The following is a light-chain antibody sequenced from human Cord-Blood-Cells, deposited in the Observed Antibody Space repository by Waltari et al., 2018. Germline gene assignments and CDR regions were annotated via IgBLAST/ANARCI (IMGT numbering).Light chain of an antibody. J-gene: IGLJ3*02. Sequence: SYELTQQPSVSVSPGQTARITCSGDALPNQYAYWYQQKPGQAPVLVIYKDSERPSGIPERFSGSSSGKTVTLTISGVQAEDEADYYCQSADSSGTLWVFGGGTKLTVL. CDR2: KDS. CDR3: QSADSSGTLWV. V-gene: IGLV3-25*03. CDR1: ALPNQY.